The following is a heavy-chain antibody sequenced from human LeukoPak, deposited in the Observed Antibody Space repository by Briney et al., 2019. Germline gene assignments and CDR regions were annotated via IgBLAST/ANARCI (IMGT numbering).Heavy chain of an antibody. J-gene: IGHJ5*02. Sequence: GASVKVSCKASGYTFTSYYMHWVRQAPGQGLEWMGIINPSGGSTSYAQKFQGRVTMTTDTSTSTAYMELRSLRSDDTAVYYCARDRVGGYTYGGNWFDPWGQGTLVTVSS. CDR2: INPSGGST. CDR3: ARDRVGGYTYGGNWFDP. CDR1: GYTFTSYY. D-gene: IGHD5-18*01. V-gene: IGHV1-46*01.